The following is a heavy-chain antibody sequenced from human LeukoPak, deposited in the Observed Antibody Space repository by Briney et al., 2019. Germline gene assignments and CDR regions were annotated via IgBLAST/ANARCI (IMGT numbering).Heavy chain of an antibody. CDR2: ISGSGGTI. Sequence: GGSLRLSCAASGFTFSSYAMSWVRQAPGKGLEWVSDISGSGGTIYYADSVKGRFTISRDNSKNTLFVQMNTLRAEDTALYYCAKGTPCSSVRALDYWGQGTLVTVSS. CDR1: GFTFSSYA. CDR3: AKGTPCSSVRALDY. J-gene: IGHJ4*02. D-gene: IGHD6-13*01. V-gene: IGHV3-23*01.